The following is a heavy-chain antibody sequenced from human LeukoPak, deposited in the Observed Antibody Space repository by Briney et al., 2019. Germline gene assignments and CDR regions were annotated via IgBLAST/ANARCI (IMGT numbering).Heavy chain of an antibody. CDR3: ARARRIVGHWGGDAFDI. CDR1: GFTVSSNS. V-gene: IGHV3-20*04. Sequence: GGSLRLSCTVSGFTVSSNSMSWVRQAPGKGLEWVSGINWIGGSTAYADSVQGRFTISRDNAKNSLDLQMNSLRAEDTALYYCARARRIVGHWGGDAFDIWGQGTMVTVSS. J-gene: IGHJ3*02. D-gene: IGHD1-26*01. CDR2: INWIGGST.